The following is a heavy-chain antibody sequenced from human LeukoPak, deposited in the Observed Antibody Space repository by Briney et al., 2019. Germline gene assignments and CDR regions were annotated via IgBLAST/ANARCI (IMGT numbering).Heavy chain of an antibody. V-gene: IGHV3-23*01. CDR3: AKDGALVGATGFDY. CDR1: GFTFSIYA. J-gene: IGHJ4*02. D-gene: IGHD1-26*01. Sequence: PGGSLRLSCAASGFTFSIYAMSWVRQAPGKGLEWVSAISGSAGSTYYADSVKGRFTISRDNSKNTLYLQMNSLRAEDTAVYYCAKDGALVGATGFDYWGQGTLVTVSS. CDR2: ISGSAGST.